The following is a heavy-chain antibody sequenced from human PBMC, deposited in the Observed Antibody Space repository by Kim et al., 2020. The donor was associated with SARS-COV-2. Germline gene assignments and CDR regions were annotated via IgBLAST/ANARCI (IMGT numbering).Heavy chain of an antibody. V-gene: IGHV4-39*01. CDR3: ARPNGSIKRAFDI. J-gene: IGHJ3*02. CDR1: GGSISSNSYY. CDR2: IYYSGST. Sequence: SETLSLTCTVSGGSISSNSYYWGWIRQPPGKGLEWIGSIYYSGSTYYNPSLKSRVTISVDTSKNQFSLKLSSVTAADTAVYYCARPNGSIKRAFDIWGQGTMVTVSS. D-gene: IGHD2-15*01.